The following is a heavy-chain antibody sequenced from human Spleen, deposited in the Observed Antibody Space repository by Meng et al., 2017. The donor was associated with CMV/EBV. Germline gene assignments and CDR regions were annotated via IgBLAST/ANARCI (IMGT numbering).Heavy chain of an antibody. D-gene: IGHD1-14*01. CDR3: ASEPVAWYFDL. Sequence: GSLRLSCTVSGESISSTTYYWGWIRQTPGKGLEWIGSISYRGDTHYSSSLKSRVTISLDTSKRQFSLRLTSVTAADTAVYYCASEPVAWYFDLWGRGTLVTVSS. CDR2: ISYRGDT. V-gene: IGHV4-39*01. J-gene: IGHJ2*01. CDR1: GESISSTTYY.